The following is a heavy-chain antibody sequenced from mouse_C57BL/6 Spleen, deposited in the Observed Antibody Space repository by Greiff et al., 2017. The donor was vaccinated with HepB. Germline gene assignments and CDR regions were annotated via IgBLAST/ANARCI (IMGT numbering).Heavy chain of an antibody. CDR2: IYPGSGST. CDR3: ARRGNYGFFDY. CDR1: GYTFTSYW. D-gene: IGHD2-1*01. Sequence: VQLQQSGAELVKPGASVKMSCKASGYTFTSYWITWVKQRPGQGLEWIGDIYPGSGSTNYNEKFKSKATLTVDKSSSTAYMQLSSLTSEDSAVYYCARRGNYGFFDYWGQGTTLTVSS. J-gene: IGHJ2*01. V-gene: IGHV1-55*01.